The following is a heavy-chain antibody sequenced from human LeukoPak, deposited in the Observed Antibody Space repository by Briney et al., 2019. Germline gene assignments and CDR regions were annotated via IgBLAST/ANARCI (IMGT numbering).Heavy chain of an antibody. J-gene: IGHJ5*02. D-gene: IGHD2-15*01. CDR1: GYTFTCYY. CDR2: INPNSGGT. Sequence: ASVKVSCKASGYTFTCYYMHWVRQAPGQGLEWMGWINPNSGGTNYAQKFQGRVTMTRDTSISTAYMELSRLRSDDTAVYYCARVYCSGGSCYGWCFDPWGQGTLVTVSS. CDR3: ARVYCSGGSCYGWCFDP. V-gene: IGHV1-2*02.